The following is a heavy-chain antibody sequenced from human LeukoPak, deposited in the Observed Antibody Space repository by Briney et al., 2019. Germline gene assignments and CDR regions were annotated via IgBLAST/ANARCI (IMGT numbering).Heavy chain of an antibody. V-gene: IGHV3-21*01. D-gene: IGHD3-3*01. CDR1: GFTFSSYS. J-gene: IGHJ3*02. CDR3: ARDRNYDFWSGTTRDAFDI. Sequence: KAGGSLRLSCAASGFTFSSYSMNWVRQAPGKGLEWVSSISSSSSYIYYADSVKGRFTISRDNAKNSLYLQMNSLRAEDTAVYYCARDRNYDFWSGTTRDAFDIWGQGTMVTVSS. CDR2: ISSSSSYI.